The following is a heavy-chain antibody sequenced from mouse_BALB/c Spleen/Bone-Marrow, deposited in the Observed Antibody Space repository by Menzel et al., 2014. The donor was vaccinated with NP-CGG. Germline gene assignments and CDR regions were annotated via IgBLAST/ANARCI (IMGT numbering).Heavy chain of an antibody. CDR1: GFNIKDTY. CDR2: IDPANGNT. CDR3: ALYYDYDVGY. D-gene: IGHD2-4*01. J-gene: IGHJ2*01. V-gene: IGHV14-3*02. Sequence: VQLQQSRAELVKPGASVKLSCTASGFNIKDTYMHWVKQRPEQGLEWIGRIDPANGNTKYDPKFQGKATITADTSSNTAYLQLSSLTSEDTAVYYCALYYDYDVGYWGQGTTLTVSS.